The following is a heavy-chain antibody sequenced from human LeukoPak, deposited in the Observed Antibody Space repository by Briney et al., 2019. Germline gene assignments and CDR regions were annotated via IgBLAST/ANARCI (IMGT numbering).Heavy chain of an antibody. V-gene: IGHV4-59*08. J-gene: IGHJ6*02. CDR2: IYYSGST. CDR3: ASDRGYYYGMDV. CDR1: GDSISSYY. Sequence: PSETLSLTCTVSGDSISSYYWSWIRQPPGKGLEWIGYIYYSGSTYYNPSLKSRVTISVDTSKNQFSLKLSSVTAADTAVYYCASDRGYYYGMDVWGQGTTVTVSS.